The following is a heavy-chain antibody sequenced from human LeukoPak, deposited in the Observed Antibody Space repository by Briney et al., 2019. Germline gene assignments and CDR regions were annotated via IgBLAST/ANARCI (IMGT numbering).Heavy chain of an antibody. CDR3: ARIVGASDY. CDR1: GGSISSNF. J-gene: IGHJ4*02. CDR2: IFYSGST. D-gene: IGHD1-26*01. Sequence: SETLSLTRTVSGGSISSNFWSWIRQPPGKGLEWIGYIFYSGSTNYNPSLKSRVTISVDTSKNQFSLKLSSVTAADTAVYYCARIVGASDYWGQGTLVTVSS. V-gene: IGHV4-59*08.